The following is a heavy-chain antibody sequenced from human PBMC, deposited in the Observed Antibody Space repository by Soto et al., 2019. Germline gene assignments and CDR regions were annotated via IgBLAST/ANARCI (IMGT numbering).Heavy chain of an antibody. J-gene: IGHJ4*02. D-gene: IGHD2-21*02. Sequence: ASVKVSCKTSGYTFTSYGISWVRQAPGQGLEWMGWISAYNGNTKYAHKLQGRVTMTTDTSTSTAYMELWSLRSDDTAFYYCARDFGSDLSAPGAVFDCWGQGTQVTVSS. CDR1: GYTFTSYG. CDR3: ARDFGSDLSAPGAVFDC. V-gene: IGHV1-18*01. CDR2: ISAYNGNT.